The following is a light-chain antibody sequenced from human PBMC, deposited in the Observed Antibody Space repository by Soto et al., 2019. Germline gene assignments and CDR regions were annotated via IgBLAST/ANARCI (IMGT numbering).Light chain of an antibody. CDR2: GNS. CDR3: QSYDSSLRGV. CDR1: SSNIGAGYD. Sequence: QSVLTQPPSVSGAPGQRVTISCTGSSSNIGAGYDVHWYQQLPGTAPKLLMYGNSNRPSGVPDRFSGSKSGTSASLAITGLQAEDESDYYRQSYDSSLRGVFGGGTKVTVL. V-gene: IGLV1-40*01. J-gene: IGLJ2*01.